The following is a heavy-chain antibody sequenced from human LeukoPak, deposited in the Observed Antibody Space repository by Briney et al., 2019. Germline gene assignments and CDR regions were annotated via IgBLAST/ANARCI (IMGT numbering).Heavy chain of an antibody. CDR3: ARDRYCSGGSCYPDAFDI. J-gene: IGHJ3*02. Sequence: PSETLSLTCAVSGGSISSGGYSWSWIRQPPGKGLEWIGYIYYSGSTYYNPSLKSRVTISVDTSKNQFSLKLSSVTAADTAVYYRARDRYCSGGSCYPDAFDIWGQGTMVTVSS. D-gene: IGHD2-15*01. CDR1: GGSISSGGYS. CDR2: IYYSGST. V-gene: IGHV4-30-4*07.